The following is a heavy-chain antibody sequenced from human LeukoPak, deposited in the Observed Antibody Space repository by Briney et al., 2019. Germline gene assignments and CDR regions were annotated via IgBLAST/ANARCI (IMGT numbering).Heavy chain of an antibody. J-gene: IGHJ5*02. CDR3: ARAPIPYDRSRTDYRSDP. CDR1: GGSISSGVYY. D-gene: IGHD3-16*01. CDR2: IYYSGST. Sequence: PSQTLSLTCTVSGGSISSGVYYWSWIRQHPGKGLEWIGYIYYSGSTYSNPSLKSRLTMSVDISKNQFSLKLSSVTAADTAVYYCARAPIPYDRSRTDYRSDPWGQGTLVTVAS. V-gene: IGHV4-31*03.